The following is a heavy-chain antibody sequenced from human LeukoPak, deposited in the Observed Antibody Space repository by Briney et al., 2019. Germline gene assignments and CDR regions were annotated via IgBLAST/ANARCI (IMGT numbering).Heavy chain of an antibody. CDR3: ARDMGLVRGVFDY. J-gene: IGHJ4*02. CDR1: GFTFSSYA. D-gene: IGHD3-10*01. Sequence: GGSLRLSCAASGFTFSSYAMSWVRQAPGKGLEWVSAISGSGGSTYYADSVKGRFTISRDNSKNTLYLQMNSLRAEDTAVYYCARDMGLVRGVFDYWGQGSLVTVSS. CDR2: ISGSGGST. V-gene: IGHV3-23*01.